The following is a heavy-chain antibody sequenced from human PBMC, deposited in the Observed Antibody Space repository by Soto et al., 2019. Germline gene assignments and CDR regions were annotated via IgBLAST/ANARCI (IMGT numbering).Heavy chain of an antibody. Sequence: SETLSLTCTVSGGSISGGNYYWSWIRQQTGKGVEWFGFISYSGSTYYSAFLMSRFTISVDSSKNQFSLNLSFVTAADTAVYYCVRSEATALDYWGQGILVTVSS. CDR1: GGSISGGNYY. V-gene: IGHV4-31*03. CDR3: VRSEATALDY. CDR2: ISYSGST. J-gene: IGHJ4*02.